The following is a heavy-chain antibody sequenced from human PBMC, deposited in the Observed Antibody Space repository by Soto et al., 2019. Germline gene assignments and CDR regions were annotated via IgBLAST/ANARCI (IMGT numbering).Heavy chain of an antibody. CDR3: ARDGTILVAVLDY. CDR1: GGSISGYY. J-gene: IGHJ4*01. Sequence: SETLSLACTVSGGSISGYYCSWVRQPPGKGLEWIGYIYYSGSTNYNPSLKCRVTISVDTSKNQFSLKLRSLRSEDTDVYYSARDGTILVAVLDYWGHGTLVTVSS. CDR2: IYYSGST. V-gene: IGHV4-59*01. D-gene: IGHD1-1*01.